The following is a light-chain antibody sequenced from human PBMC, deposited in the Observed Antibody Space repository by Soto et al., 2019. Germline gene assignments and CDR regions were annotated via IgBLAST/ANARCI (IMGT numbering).Light chain of an antibody. CDR3: QQYNIWPWT. V-gene: IGKV3-15*01. CDR2: GAS. Sequence: EIVMTQSPATLSVSPGERATLSCRASQSVSSNLAWYQQKPGQAPRLLIYGASTRATGVPARFSGSGSGTEFTLTIGSLQSEDVAVYYCQQYNIWPWTFCQGTKVEIK. J-gene: IGKJ1*01. CDR1: QSVSSN.